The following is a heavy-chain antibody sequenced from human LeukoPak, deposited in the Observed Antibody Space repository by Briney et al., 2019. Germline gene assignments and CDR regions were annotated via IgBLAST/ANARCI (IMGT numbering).Heavy chain of an antibody. D-gene: IGHD2-15*01. CDR2: IFASGST. CDR3: ARDSVCSGGSCHEVDV. Sequence: SETLSLTCTVSGGSIGYYSWSWIRQPAGKGLEWIGRIFASGSTNYNPSLRSRVTMSVDRSKNQFSLKLTSVTAADTAVYYCARDSVCSGGSCHEVDVWGKGTTVTVSS. J-gene: IGHJ6*04. V-gene: IGHV4-4*07. CDR1: GGSIGYYS.